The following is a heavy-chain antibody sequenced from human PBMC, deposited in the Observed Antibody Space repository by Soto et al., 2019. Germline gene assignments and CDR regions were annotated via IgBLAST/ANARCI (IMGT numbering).Heavy chain of an antibody. D-gene: IGHD6-25*01. Sequence: ASVKVSCKTSGYTFTSYGISWVRQAPGQGLEWMGWITTDKGKTTYAQKFQGRVTMTTDTSTSTAYMELRSLRSDDTAVYYCATRSAAFXYWGQGTLVTVSS. J-gene: IGHJ4*02. CDR3: ATRSAAFXY. CDR2: ITTDKGKT. CDR1: GYTFTSYG. V-gene: IGHV1-18*01.